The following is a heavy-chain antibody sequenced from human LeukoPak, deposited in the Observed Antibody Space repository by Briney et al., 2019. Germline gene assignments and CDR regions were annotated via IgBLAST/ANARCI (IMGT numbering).Heavy chain of an antibody. Sequence: KPSQTLSLTCTVSGGSISSGGYYWSRIRQHPGKGLEWIEYIYYSGSTYYDPSLKSRVTISVYTSKNQFSLKLSSVTAADTAVYYCARDVFEPANQYYYYYMDVWGKGTTVTVSS. J-gene: IGHJ6*03. V-gene: IGHV4-31*03. CDR2: IYYSGST. D-gene: IGHD2-2*01. CDR3: ARDVFEPANQYYYYYMDV. CDR1: GGSISSGGYY.